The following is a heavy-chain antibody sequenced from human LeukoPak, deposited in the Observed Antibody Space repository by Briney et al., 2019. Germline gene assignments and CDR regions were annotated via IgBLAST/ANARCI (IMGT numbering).Heavy chain of an antibody. J-gene: IGHJ5*02. D-gene: IGHD2-15*01. CDR2: IYSGGST. CDR1: GFTFSSNY. Sequence: GGSLRLSCAASGFTFSSNYMSWVRQAPGKGLEWVSVIYSGGSTYYSDALKGRFTISRYNSTNTLYLKMNSLRADDPAVYSSARGADGVSSNSRGWFDPWGQGTLVTVSS. V-gene: IGHV3-66*01. CDR3: ARGADGVSSNSRGWFDP.